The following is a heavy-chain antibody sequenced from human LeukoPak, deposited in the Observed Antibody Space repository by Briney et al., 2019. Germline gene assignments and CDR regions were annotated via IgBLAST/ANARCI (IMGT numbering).Heavy chain of an antibody. Sequence: ASVKAPCKPSGYTFTGFYIHWVRQAPGQGLEWMGWISPNSGGTDYAQRFQGRVTMTRDTSISTAYMELSSLRSDDTAVYYCAIQPWGSGNNWYFDLWGRGTLVTVSS. CDR2: ISPNSGGT. CDR3: AIQPWGSGNNWYFDL. V-gene: IGHV1-2*02. D-gene: IGHD7-27*01. J-gene: IGHJ2*01. CDR1: GYTFTGFY.